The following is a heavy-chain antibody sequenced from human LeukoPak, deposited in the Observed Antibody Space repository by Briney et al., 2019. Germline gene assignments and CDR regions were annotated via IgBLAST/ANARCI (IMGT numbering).Heavy chain of an antibody. CDR2: IYYSGST. CDR3: ARERYQLRLSGDAFDI. J-gene: IGHJ3*02. D-gene: IGHD2-2*01. Sequence: SETLSLTCTVSGGSISSYYWSWIRQPPGKGLEWIGYIYYSGSTNYNPPLKSRVTISVDTSKNQFSLKLSSVTAADTAVYYCARERYQLRLSGDAFDIWGQGTMVTVSS. CDR1: GGSISSYY. V-gene: IGHV4-59*01.